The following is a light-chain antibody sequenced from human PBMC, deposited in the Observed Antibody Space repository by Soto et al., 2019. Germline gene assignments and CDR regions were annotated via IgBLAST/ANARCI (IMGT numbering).Light chain of an antibody. CDR3: QQYYNWPRT. V-gene: IGKV3-15*01. J-gene: IGKJ1*01. Sequence: EIVLTQSPGTLSLSPGERATLSCRASQSVSSSHFAWYQQKPGQAPRLLIYSASIRATGIPARFSGSGSGTEFTLTISSLQSEDFAVYYCQQYYNWPRTFGQGTKVDI. CDR2: SAS. CDR1: QSVSSSH.